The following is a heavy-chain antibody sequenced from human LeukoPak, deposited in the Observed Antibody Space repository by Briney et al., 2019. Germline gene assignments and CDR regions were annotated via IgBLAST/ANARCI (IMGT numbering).Heavy chain of an antibody. CDR2: IYTSGST. Sequence: PSETLSLTCTVSGGSISSYYWSWIRQPAGKGLEWIGRIYTSGSTNYNPSLKSRVTMSVDTSKNQFSLKLSSVTAADTAVYYCARENPGPIAAAGMRFDPWGQGTLVTVSS. CDR3: ARENPGPIAAAGMRFDP. D-gene: IGHD6-13*01. CDR1: GGSISSYY. J-gene: IGHJ5*02. V-gene: IGHV4-4*07.